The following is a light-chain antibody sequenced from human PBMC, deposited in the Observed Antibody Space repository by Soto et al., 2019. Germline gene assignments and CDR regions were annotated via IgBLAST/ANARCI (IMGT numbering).Light chain of an antibody. CDR1: QSVGTK. CDR2: GAS. Sequence: EVVMTQSPATLSVSPGERATLSCRASQSVGTKLVWYQQRPGQAPRLLIYGASTRATGIPARFSGSGSGPEFTLTISSLQSEDFAVYSCQQYNNWPPAFGGGTKVDIK. CDR3: QQYNNWPPA. J-gene: IGKJ4*01. V-gene: IGKV3-15*01.